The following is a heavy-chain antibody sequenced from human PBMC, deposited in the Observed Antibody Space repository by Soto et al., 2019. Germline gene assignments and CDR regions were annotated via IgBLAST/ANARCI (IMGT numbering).Heavy chain of an antibody. V-gene: IGHV4-34*01. CDR2: INHSGST. D-gene: IGHD3-3*01. Sequence: SETLSLTCAVYGGSFSGYYWSWIRQPPGKGLEWIGEINHSGSTNYNPSLKSRVTISVDTSKNQFSLKLSSVTAADTAVYYCARVRSGYYLNWFDPWGQGTLVTVSS. CDR1: GGSFSGYY. CDR3: ARVRSGYYLNWFDP. J-gene: IGHJ5*02.